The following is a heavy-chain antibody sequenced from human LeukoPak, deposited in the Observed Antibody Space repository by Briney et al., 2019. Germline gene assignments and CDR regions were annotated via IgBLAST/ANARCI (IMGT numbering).Heavy chain of an antibody. Sequence: SETLSLTCAVYGGSFSGYYWSWIRQPPGKGLEWIWEINHSGSTNYNPSLKRRVTISVDTSKKQFSLKLSSVTAADTAVYYCVTYYFDSSGPKKNYWGQGTLVTVSS. D-gene: IGHD3-22*01. CDR2: INHSGST. V-gene: IGHV4-34*01. J-gene: IGHJ4*02. CDR3: VTYYFDSSGPKKNY. CDR1: GGSFSGYY.